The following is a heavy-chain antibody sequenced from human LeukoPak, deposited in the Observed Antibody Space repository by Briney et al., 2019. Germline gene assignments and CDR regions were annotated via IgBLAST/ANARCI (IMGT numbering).Heavy chain of an antibody. Sequence: SETLSLTCTVSGASLSSYYWSWIRQPAGKGLEWIGRIYTSGNTNYNPSLKSRVTMSVDTSKNQFSLQLNSVTPEDTAVYYCALEGYCSGGSFYSDAFDIWGQGTMVTVSS. V-gene: IGHV4-4*07. J-gene: IGHJ3*02. D-gene: IGHD2-15*01. CDR1: GASLSSYY. CDR2: IYTSGNT. CDR3: ALEGYCSGGSFYSDAFDI.